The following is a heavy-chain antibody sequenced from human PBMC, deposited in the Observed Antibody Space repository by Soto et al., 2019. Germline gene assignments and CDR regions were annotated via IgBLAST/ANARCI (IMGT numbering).Heavy chain of an antibody. CDR1: GFTFSSYW. V-gene: IGHV3-7*01. J-gene: IGHJ4*02. CDR2: MNQDGSEK. D-gene: IGHD6-19*01. CDR3: AKDGVAVAGD. Sequence: EVQLVESGGGLVRPGGSLRLSCAASGFTFSSYWMSWVRQAPGKGLEWVANMNQDGSEKYYVDSVKGRFTISRDNAKNSLYLQMNRLRAEDTAVYYCAKDGVAVAGDWGQGTLVTVSS.